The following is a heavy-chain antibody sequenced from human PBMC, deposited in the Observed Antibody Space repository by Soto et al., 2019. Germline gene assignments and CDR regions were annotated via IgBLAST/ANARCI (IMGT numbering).Heavy chain of an antibody. D-gene: IGHD6-13*01. J-gene: IGHJ5*02. CDR1: GGSISSYY. CDR3: ARRGGSSSWSPRSWFDP. Sequence: QVQLQESGPGLVKPSETLSLTCTVSGGSISSYYWSWIRQPPGKGLEWIGYIYYSGSTNYNPSLKSRVTISVDTSKNQFSLKLSSVTAADTAVYYCARRGGSSSWSPRSWFDPWGQGTLVTVSS. V-gene: IGHV4-59*01. CDR2: IYYSGST.